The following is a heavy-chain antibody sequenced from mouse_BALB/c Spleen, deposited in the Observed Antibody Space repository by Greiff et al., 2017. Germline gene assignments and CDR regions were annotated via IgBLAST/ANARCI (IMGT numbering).Heavy chain of an antibody. CDR3: TRPDGYYAMDY. J-gene: IGHJ4*01. Sequence: QVQLKESGAELVRPGASVTLSCKASGYTFTDYEMHWVKQTPVHGLEWIGAIDPETGGTAYNQKFKGKATLTADKSSSTAYMELRSLTSEDSAVYYCTRPDGYYAMDYWGQGTSVTVSS. V-gene: IGHV1-15*01. CDR2: IDPETGGT. CDR1: GYTFTDYE.